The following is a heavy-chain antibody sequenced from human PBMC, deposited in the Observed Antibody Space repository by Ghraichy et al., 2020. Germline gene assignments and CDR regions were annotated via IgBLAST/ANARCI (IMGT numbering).Heavy chain of an antibody. V-gene: IGHV3-11*05. CDR2: ISSSSSYT. CDR3: AKVAYDSSGYIHYYYMDV. D-gene: IGHD3-22*01. J-gene: IGHJ6*03. Sequence: GGSLRLSCAASGFTFSDYYMSWIRQAPGKGLEWVSYISSSSSYTNYADSVKGRFTISRDNAKNSLYLQMNSLGAEDTAVYYCAKVAYDSSGYIHYYYMDVWGKGTTVTVSS. CDR1: GFTFSDYY.